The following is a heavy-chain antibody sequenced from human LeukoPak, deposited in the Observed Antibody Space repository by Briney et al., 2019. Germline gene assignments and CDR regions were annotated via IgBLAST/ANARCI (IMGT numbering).Heavy chain of an antibody. CDR2: IYHSGGT. J-gene: IGHJ4*02. V-gene: IGHV4-39*01. D-gene: IGHD3-22*01. CDR1: GGSISSSSYY. CDR3: ARQSSLGIVVVITTFFDY. Sequence: SETLSLTCTVSGGSISSSSYYWGWIRQPPGKGLEWIGSIYHSGGTYYNPSLKSRVTISVDTSKNQFSLKLSSVTAADTAVYYCARQSSLGIVVVITTFFDYWGQGTLVTVSS.